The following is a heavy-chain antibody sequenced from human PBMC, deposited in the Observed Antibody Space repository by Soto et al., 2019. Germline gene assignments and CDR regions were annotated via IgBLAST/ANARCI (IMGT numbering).Heavy chain of an antibody. CDR1: GFTFSTYW. V-gene: IGHV3-74*01. D-gene: IGHD4-4*01. J-gene: IGHJ4*02. CDR2: IGSDGRST. CDR3: ARDVSNSVDY. Sequence: EVQLVESGGGLVQPGRSLRLSCAASGFTFSTYWMHWVRQVPGKGLVWVSRIGSDGRSTNYADSVKDRFTISRDNAKNTLYLQMNSLRGEDTAVYYCARDVSNSVDYWGQGTLVTVSS.